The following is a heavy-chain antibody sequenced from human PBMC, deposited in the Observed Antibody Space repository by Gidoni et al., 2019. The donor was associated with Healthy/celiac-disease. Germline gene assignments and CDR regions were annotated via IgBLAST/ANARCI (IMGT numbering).Heavy chain of an antibody. Sequence: EVQLLESGGGLVQPGGSLRLSCAASGFPFSSYALSWVRQAPGKGLEWVSAIRGSGGSTYYADSVKGRFTISRDNSKNTLYLQMNSLRAEDTAVYYCAKDPVPYCGGDCQNWFDPWGQGTLVTVSS. CDR1: GFPFSSYA. V-gene: IGHV3-23*01. J-gene: IGHJ5*02. CDR2: IRGSGGST. D-gene: IGHD2-21*02. CDR3: AKDPVPYCGGDCQNWFDP.